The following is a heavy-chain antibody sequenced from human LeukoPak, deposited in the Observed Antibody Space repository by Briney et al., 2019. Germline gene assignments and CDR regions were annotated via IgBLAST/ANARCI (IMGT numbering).Heavy chain of an antibody. Sequence: GASVKVSCKASGYTFTGYYMHWVRQAPGQGLEWMGWMNPNSGNTGYAQKFQGRVTITRNTSISTAYMELSSLRSEDTAVYYCASFGYSYGGDFDYWGQGTLVTVSS. V-gene: IGHV1-8*03. CDR2: MNPNSGNT. CDR3: ASFGYSYGGDFDY. J-gene: IGHJ4*02. D-gene: IGHD5-18*01. CDR1: GYTFTGYY.